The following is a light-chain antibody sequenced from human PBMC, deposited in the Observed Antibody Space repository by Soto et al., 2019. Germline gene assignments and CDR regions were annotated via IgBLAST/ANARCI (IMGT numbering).Light chain of an antibody. CDR2: DAS. J-gene: IGKJ5*01. CDR3: QQYENLPT. CDR1: QTISSW. V-gene: IGKV1-33*01. Sequence: DIQVTHSASALSGSVGERVAMTCRASQTISSWLAWYQQKPGRAPKLLIYDASNLEAGVPSRFRGSGSGTDFTFTISRLQPEDIATYYCQQYENLPTFGQGTRLEIK.